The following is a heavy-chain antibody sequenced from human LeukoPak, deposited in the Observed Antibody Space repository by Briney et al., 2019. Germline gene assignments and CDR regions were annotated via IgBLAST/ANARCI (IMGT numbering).Heavy chain of an antibody. D-gene: IGHD2-2*01. V-gene: IGHV1-18*01. CDR1: GYTFTSYC. J-gene: IGHJ4*02. CDR2: IIAYNGNT. Sequence: ASVNVSCKASGYTFTSYCISWMRQPPGQGLEWMGWIIAYNGNTNYAQKLQGRVTMNTDTSTSTAYMELRSLRSHGTAVYICARVFSTSCSIFDYWGQGTLVTVSS. CDR3: ARVFSTSCSIFDY.